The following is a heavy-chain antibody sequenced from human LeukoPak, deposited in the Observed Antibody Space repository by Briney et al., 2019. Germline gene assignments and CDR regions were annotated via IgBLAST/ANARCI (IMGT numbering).Heavy chain of an antibody. V-gene: IGHV4-59*05. Sequence: PSETLSLTCTVSGGSISSYYWSWIRQPPGEGLEWIGSIYYSGTTYYNPSLKSRVTISLDTSQNQFSLRLTSVTAADTAVYYCASQLGYGSGTYYNKLFDYWGQGTLLTVSS. CDR1: GGSISSYY. CDR3: ASQLGYGSGTYYNKLFDY. CDR2: IYYSGTT. D-gene: IGHD3-10*01. J-gene: IGHJ4*02.